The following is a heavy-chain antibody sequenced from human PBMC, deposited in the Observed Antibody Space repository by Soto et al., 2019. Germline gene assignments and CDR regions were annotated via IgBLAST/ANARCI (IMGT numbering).Heavy chain of an antibody. J-gene: IGHJ5*02. Sequence: PGGSLRLSCAASGFTFSSYSMNWVRQAPGKGLEWVSSISSSSSYIYYADSVKGRFTISRDNAKNSLYLQMNSLRAEDTAVYYCARTLFGWGIWFDPWGQGTLVTVSS. D-gene: IGHD3-10*02. V-gene: IGHV3-21*04. CDR1: GFTFSSYS. CDR2: ISSSSSYI. CDR3: ARTLFGWGIWFDP.